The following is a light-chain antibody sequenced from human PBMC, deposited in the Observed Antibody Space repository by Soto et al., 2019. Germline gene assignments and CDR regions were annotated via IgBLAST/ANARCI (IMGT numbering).Light chain of an antibody. CDR2: DAS. V-gene: IGKV1-5*01. CDR1: QSISRW. Sequence: DIQMTQSPSTLSSSVGDRVTITCRASQSISRWLAWHQQKPGKAPKLLIYDASSLESGVPSRFSGSGSGTEFTLTISSLQADDFATYYCQQYNYLRTFGQGTRLEIK. CDR3: QQYNYLRT. J-gene: IGKJ5*01.